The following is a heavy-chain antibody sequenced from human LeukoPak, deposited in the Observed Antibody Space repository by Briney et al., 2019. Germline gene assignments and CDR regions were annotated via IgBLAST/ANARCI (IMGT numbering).Heavy chain of an antibody. Sequence: SETLSLTCTVSGGSISSCHWTWIRQPPGKGLEWIGYIYYSGSTNYNPSLKSRVTISVDTSNNQFSLKLSSVTAADTAVYYCARGPPAGKFDPWGQGTLVTVSS. V-gene: IGHV4-59*01. CDR3: ARGPPAGKFDP. J-gene: IGHJ5*02. CDR1: GGSISSCH. CDR2: IYYSGST.